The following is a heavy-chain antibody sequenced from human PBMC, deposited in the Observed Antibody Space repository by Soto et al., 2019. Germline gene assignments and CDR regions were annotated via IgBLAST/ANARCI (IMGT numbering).Heavy chain of an antibody. V-gene: IGHV4-30-4*01. D-gene: IGHD5-18*01. CDR2: IYYSGST. CDR1: GGSISSGDYY. CDR3: ARDTAMVTFDY. J-gene: IGHJ4*02. Sequence: SETLSLTCTVSGGSISSGDYYWSWIRQPPGKGLEWIGYIYYSGSTYYNPSLKSRVTISVDTSKNQFSLKLSSVTAADTAVYYCARDTAMVTFDYWGQGTLVTVS.